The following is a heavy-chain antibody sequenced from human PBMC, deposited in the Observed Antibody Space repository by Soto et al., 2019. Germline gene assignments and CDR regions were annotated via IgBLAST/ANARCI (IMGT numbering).Heavy chain of an antibody. CDR2: INHSGST. V-gene: IGHV4-34*01. J-gene: IGHJ4*02. D-gene: IGHD3-16*02. CDR3: ARGNRPYYDYIWGSYRYGDSSYYFDY. Sequence: SETLSLTCAVYGGSFSGYYWSWIRQPPGKGLEWIGEINHSGSTNYNPSLKSRVTISVDTSKNQFSLKLSSVTAADTAVYYCARGNRPYYDYIWGSYRYGDSSYYFDYWGQGTLVTVSS. CDR1: GGSFSGYY.